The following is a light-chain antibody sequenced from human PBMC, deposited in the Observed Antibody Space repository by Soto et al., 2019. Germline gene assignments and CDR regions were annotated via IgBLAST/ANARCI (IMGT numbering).Light chain of an antibody. CDR3: QQYGSSPWT. V-gene: IGKV3-20*01. Sequence: EIVLTQSPGTLSLSPGERATLACRASHSVSSSYLAWYKQKPGQAPRLLIYGASSRATGIPDRFSGSGSGTDFTLTISRLEPDDLAVYYGQQYGSSPWTFGQGTKVEIK. J-gene: IGKJ1*01. CDR2: GAS. CDR1: HSVSSSY.